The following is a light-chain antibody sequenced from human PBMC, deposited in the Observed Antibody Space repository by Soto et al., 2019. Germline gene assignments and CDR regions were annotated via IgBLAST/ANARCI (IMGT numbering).Light chain of an antibody. CDR2: DVT. CDR3: CSFAGSYSYV. J-gene: IGLJ1*01. V-gene: IGLV2-11*01. CDR1: SSDVGRYDY. Sequence: QSALTQPRSVSGSPGQSVTISCTGTSSDVGRYDYVSWYQQYPGEAPKLIIYDVTERPSGVPDRFSGSKSGNTASLTISGLRAEDEAAYSCCSFAGSYSYVFGSGTQVSV.